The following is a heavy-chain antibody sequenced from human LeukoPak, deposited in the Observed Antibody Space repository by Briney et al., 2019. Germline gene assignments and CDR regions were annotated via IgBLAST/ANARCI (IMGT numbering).Heavy chain of an antibody. CDR3: ARDRKSGWLNYFDY. CDR1: GFTFSTYS. D-gene: IGHD6-19*01. V-gene: IGHV3-48*04. Sequence: GGSLRLSCAASGFTFSTYSMNWVRQAPGKGLEWVSYISSSSSTIYYADSMKGRFTISGDNAKNSLYLQMNSLRAEDTAVYYCARDRKSGWLNYFDYWGQGTLVTVSS. J-gene: IGHJ4*02. CDR2: ISSSSSTI.